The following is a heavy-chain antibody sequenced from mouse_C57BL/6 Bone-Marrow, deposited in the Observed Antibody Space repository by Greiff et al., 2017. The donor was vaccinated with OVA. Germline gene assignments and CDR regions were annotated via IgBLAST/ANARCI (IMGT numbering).Heavy chain of an antibody. V-gene: IGHV5-6*01. CDR2: ISSGGSYT. CDR1: GFPFSSYG. D-gene: IGHD1-1*01. Sequence: EVKLVESGGDLVKPGGSLKLSCAASGFPFSSYGLSWVRQTPDKRLAWVATISSGGSYTYYPDSVKGRFTISRDNAKNTLYLQMSSLKSEDTAMYYWARQPITTDAWVAYWGQGTLVTVSA. CDR3: ARQPITTDAWVAY. J-gene: IGHJ3*01.